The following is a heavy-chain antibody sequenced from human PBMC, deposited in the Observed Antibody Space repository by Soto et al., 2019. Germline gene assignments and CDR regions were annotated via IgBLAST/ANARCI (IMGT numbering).Heavy chain of an antibody. Sequence: EVQLVESGGGLVQPGGSLRLSCAASGFMFSSYAMNWVRQGPGKGLEYVSGISSNGGSIYYANSVKGRFTISRDNSRDTLYLQMGSLRDEDMGVYYCARTSSGYHPDWGQGTLVTVSS. CDR3: ARTSSGYHPD. CDR2: ISSNGGSI. J-gene: IGHJ4*02. D-gene: IGHD3-22*01. V-gene: IGHV3-64*01. CDR1: GFMFSSYA.